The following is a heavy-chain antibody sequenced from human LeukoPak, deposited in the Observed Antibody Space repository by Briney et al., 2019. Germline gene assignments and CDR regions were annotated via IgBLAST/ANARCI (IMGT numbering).Heavy chain of an antibody. CDR1: GGSFSDYY. Sequence: SETLSLTCAVYGGSFSDYYWSWIRQPPGKGLEWIGEINQSGSTHYKPSLKSRVTISVDTSKNQFSLKLSSVTAADTAVYYCARAPGTRVAYGGQGTLVTVSS. CDR2: INQSGST. CDR3: ARAPGTRVAY. J-gene: IGHJ4*02. V-gene: IGHV4-34*01. D-gene: IGHD3-10*01.